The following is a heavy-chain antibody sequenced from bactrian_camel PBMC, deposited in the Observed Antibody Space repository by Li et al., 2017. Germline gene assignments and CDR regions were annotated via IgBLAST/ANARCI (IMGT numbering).Heavy chain of an antibody. V-gene: IGHV3S1*01. Sequence: HVQLVESGGGSVQPGGSLRLSCAASGGATYSDTSLGWFRQTPGREREAVATIYTGNGNEYYADSVKGRFSISRDNAKNTLYLQLNSLKTEDTALYYCAQDAACGGSGCYTPQYWGQGTQVTVS. CDR3: AQDAACGGSGCYTPQY. CDR2: IYTGNGNE. J-gene: IGHJ4*01. CDR1: GGATYSDTS. D-gene: IGHD2*01.